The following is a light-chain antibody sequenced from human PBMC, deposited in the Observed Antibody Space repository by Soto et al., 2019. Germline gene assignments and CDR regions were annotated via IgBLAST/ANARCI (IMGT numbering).Light chain of an antibody. J-gene: IGLJ3*02. CDR3: CSSAGSCTFGV. CDR1: SSDAGSYNF. V-gene: IGLV2-23*03. Sequence: QSVLAQPASVSGSPGQSITISCTGTSSDAGSYNFVSWYPQHPAKAPKYMIYEGSPRPSGVSNRFSGSKSENTASLAISGLQAEDEAHYYCCSSAGSCTFGVFGGGTKVTVL. CDR2: EGS.